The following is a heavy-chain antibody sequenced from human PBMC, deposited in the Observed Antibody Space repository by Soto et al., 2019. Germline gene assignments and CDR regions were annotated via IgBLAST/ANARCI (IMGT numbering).Heavy chain of an antibody. D-gene: IGHD2-15*01. CDR1: GGSISSGGYY. V-gene: IGHV4-31*03. J-gene: IGHJ6*03. Sequence: SETLSLTCTFSGGSISSGGYYWSWIRQHPGKGLEWIGYIYYSGSTYYNPSLKSRVTISVDTSKNQFSLKLSSVTAADTAVYYCARGHCSGGSCSGYYYMDVWGKGTTVTVSS. CDR2: IYYSGST. CDR3: ARGHCSGGSCSGYYYMDV.